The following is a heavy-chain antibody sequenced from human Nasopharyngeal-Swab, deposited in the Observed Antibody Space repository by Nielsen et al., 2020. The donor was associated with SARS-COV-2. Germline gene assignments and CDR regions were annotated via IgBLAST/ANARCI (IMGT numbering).Heavy chain of an antibody. CDR1: GFAVSTNF. CDR3: ARVGGATVPLSTFDI. CDR2: IYAGDTT. J-gene: IGHJ3*02. Sequence: GGSLRLSCAASGFAVSTNFLTWVRQAPGRGLEWVSVIYAGDTTHYADSVKGRFAISRDDSKNTLYLQMNSLRAEDTALYFCARVGGATVPLSTFDIWGKGTMVTV. D-gene: IGHD1-26*01. V-gene: IGHV3-53*01.